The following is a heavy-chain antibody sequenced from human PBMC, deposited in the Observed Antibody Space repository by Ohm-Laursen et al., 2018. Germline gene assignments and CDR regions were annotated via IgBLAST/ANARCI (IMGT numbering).Heavy chain of an antibody. V-gene: IGHV3-23*01. CDR3: AKVGSAMIVVLSFDY. CDR2: ISGSGGST. Sequence: SLRLSCSASGLTFSSYAMSWVRQAPGKGLEWVSAISGSGGSTYYADSVKGRFTISRDNSKNTLYLQMNSLRAEDTAVYYCAKVGSAMIVVLSFDYWGQGTLVTVSS. J-gene: IGHJ4*02. CDR1: GLTFSSYA. D-gene: IGHD3-22*01.